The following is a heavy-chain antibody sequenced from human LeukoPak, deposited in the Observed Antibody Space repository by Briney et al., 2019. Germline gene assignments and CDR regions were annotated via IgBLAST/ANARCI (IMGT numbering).Heavy chain of an antibody. V-gene: IGHV3-48*01. Sequence: GGSLRLSCAASGFTFSSYRMNWARQAPGKGLEWVSYISSSSTIYYADSVKGRFTISRDNAKNSLYLQMNSLRAEDTAVYYCARSSRELGGYAPWELMPPFDYWGQGTLVTVSS. CDR3: ARSSRELGGYAPWELMPPFDY. J-gene: IGHJ4*02. CDR1: GFTFSSYR. CDR2: ISSSSTI. D-gene: IGHD1-7*01.